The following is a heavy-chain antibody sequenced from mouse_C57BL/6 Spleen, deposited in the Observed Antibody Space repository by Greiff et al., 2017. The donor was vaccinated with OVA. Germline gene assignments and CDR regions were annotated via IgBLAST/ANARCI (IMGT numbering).Heavy chain of an antibody. CDR2: ISSGGSYT. Sequence: EVQVVESGGDLVKPGGSLKLSCAASGFTFSSYGMSWVRQTPDKRLEWVATISSGGSYTYYPDSVKGRFTISRDNAKNTLYLQMSSLKSEDTAMYYCAGPGYFDDWGQGTTLTVSS. J-gene: IGHJ2*01. CDR3: AGPGYFDD. V-gene: IGHV5-6*01. CDR1: GFTFSSYG.